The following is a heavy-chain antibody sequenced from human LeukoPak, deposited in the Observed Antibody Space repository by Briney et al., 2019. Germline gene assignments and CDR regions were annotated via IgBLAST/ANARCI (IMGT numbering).Heavy chain of an antibody. V-gene: IGHV4-34*01. Sequence: PSETLSLTCAVYGGSFSGYYWSWIRQPPGKGLEWMGEINHNGSTNYNPSLKSRVTISVDTSKNQFSLKLSSVTAADTAVYYCARDGSGYYQYYFDYWGQGTLVTVSS. CDR2: INHNGST. CDR3: ARDGSGYYQYYFDY. CDR1: GGSFSGYY. J-gene: IGHJ4*02. D-gene: IGHD3-22*01.